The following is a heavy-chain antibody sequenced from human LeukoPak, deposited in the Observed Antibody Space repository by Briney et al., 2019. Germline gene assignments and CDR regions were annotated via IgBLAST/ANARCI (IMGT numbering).Heavy chain of an antibody. D-gene: IGHD3-22*01. J-gene: IGHJ3*02. CDR1: GFTLSSYG. Sequence: GGSLRLSCAASGFTLSSYGMSWVRQAPGKGLELVSAISGSGGSTYYADSVKGRFTISRDNSKNTLYLQMNSLRAEDTAVYYCAKGAAMIVVVRGRYDAFDIWGQGTMVTVSS. CDR3: AKGAAMIVVVRGRYDAFDI. V-gene: IGHV3-23*01. CDR2: ISGSGGST.